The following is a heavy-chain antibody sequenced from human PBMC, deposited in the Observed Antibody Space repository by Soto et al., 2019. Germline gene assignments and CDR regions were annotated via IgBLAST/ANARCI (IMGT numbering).Heavy chain of an antibody. D-gene: IGHD3-22*01. CDR3: AKDLDSSGYSINAFDI. V-gene: IGHV3-23*01. J-gene: IGHJ3*02. Sequence: EVQLLESGGGLVQPGGSLRLSCAASGFTFSSYAMSWVRQAPGKGLEWVSAISGSGGSTYYADSVKGRFTISRDNSKNTLYLQMNSLRAEDTAVYYCAKDLDSSGYSINAFDIWGQGTMVTVSS. CDR2: ISGSGGST. CDR1: GFTFSSYA.